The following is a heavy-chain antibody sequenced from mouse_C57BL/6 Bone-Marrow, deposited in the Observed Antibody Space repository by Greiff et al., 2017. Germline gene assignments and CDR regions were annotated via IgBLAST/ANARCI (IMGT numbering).Heavy chain of an antibody. V-gene: IGHV2-2*01. CDR2: ICSGGST. CDR3: ASLITTVVASDY. CDR1: GFSLTSYG. J-gene: IGHJ2*01. Sequence: QVQLQQSGPGLVQPSQSLSITCTVSGFSLTSYGVHWVRQSPGKGLEWLGVICSGGSTDYNAAFISRLSISQDNSKSQVVIKMNSLQADDTAIYYGASLITTVVASDYWGQGTTLTVSS. D-gene: IGHD1-1*01.